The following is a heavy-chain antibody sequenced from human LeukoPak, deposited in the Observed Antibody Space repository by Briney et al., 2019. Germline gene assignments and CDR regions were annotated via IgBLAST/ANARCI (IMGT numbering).Heavy chain of an antibody. Sequence: GGSLRLSRVASEFTFCNLAMIWVPPAPGKGLEWVSAICGSGDSTYYADSVKGRFTISRDNSKNTLYLQMNSLRAEDTAVYYCAKASVSSGGYYYGMDVWGQGTTVTVSS. CDR2: ICGSGDST. J-gene: IGHJ6*02. CDR1: EFTFCNLA. V-gene: IGHV3-23*01. CDR3: AKASVSSGGYYYGMDV. D-gene: IGHD6-19*01.